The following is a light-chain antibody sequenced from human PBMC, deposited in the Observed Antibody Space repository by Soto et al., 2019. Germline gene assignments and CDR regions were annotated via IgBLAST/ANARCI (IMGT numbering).Light chain of an antibody. J-gene: IGLJ2*01. CDR2: SNN. V-gene: IGLV1-44*01. CDR3: AAWDDSLNGPV. Sequence: QSVLTQPPSASGTPGQRVTISCSGSSSKIGSNTVNWYQQLPGTAPKLLIYSNNRRPSGVPDRFSGSKSGTSASLAISGLQSEDEADYYCAAWDDSLNGPVFGGGTKVTVL. CDR1: SSKIGSNT.